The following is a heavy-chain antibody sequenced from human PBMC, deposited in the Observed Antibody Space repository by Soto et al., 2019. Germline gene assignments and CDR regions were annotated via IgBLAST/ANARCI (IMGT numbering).Heavy chain of an antibody. D-gene: IGHD3-22*01. CDR3: ARDPQGGGYVYFQH. CDR1: GFTFSSYA. Sequence: QVQLVESGGGVVQPGRSLRLSCAASGFTFSSYAMHWVRQAPGKGLEWVAVISYDGSNKYYADSVKGRFTISRDNSKNTLYLQMNSLRAEDTALYYCARDPQGGGYVYFQHWGQGTLVTVSS. V-gene: IGHV3-30-3*01. J-gene: IGHJ1*01. CDR2: ISYDGSNK.